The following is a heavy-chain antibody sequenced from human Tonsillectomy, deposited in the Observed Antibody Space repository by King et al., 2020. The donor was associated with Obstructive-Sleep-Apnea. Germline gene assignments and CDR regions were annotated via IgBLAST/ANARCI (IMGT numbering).Heavy chain of an antibody. Sequence: DVQLVESGGALVQPGGSLRLSCATSGFTFSSYWMTWVRQAPGKGLEWVANIKQDGSEKYYAESVKGRFIISRDNAQNSLYLQMDSLGAGDTAVYYCARVLLWFGELTYWGQGTLVTVSS. CDR2: IKQDGSEK. CDR3: ARVLLWFGELTY. D-gene: IGHD3-10*01. V-gene: IGHV3-7*01. CDR1: GFTFSSYW. J-gene: IGHJ4*02.